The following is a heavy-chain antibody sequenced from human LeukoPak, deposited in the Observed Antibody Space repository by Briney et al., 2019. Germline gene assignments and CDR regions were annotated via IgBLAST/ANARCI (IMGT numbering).Heavy chain of an antibody. CDR2: IYTDGSST. CDR3: ARGLLGIDY. J-gene: IGHJ4*02. CDR1: GFILSSYW. D-gene: IGHD2-8*02. V-gene: IGHV3-74*01. Sequence: GGSLRLSCAASGFILSSYWMHGVRQVPGKGLVWVSVIYTDGSSTTYADSVKGRFTISRDNARNTLYLQMNSLRAEDTAIYYCARGLLGIDYWGQGTLVTVSS.